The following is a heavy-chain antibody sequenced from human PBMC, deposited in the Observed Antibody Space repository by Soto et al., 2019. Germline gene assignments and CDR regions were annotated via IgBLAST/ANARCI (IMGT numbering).Heavy chain of an antibody. CDR2: INSSSSYT. D-gene: IGHD6-13*01. J-gene: IGHJ2*01. CDR1: GFTFSDYY. CDR3: GRTRAAVCGRRYCEL. Sequence: QVQLVESGGGLVKPGGSLRLSCAASGFTFSDYYMSWIRQAPGKGLEWVSYINSSSSYTNYADSVKGRFTISRDNAKNSLYLQMKSLRAEETAVYYCGRTRAAVCGRRYCELWGSGTLVTVSS. V-gene: IGHV3-11*05.